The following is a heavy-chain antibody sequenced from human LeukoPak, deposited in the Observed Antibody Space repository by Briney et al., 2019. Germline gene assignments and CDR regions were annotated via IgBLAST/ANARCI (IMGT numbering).Heavy chain of an antibody. CDR3: ARDDDYYYGSGVTY. D-gene: IGHD3-10*01. CDR1: GYTFTGYY. J-gene: IGHJ4*02. CDR2: INPNSGGT. V-gene: IGHV1-2*02. Sequence: ASVKVSCKSSGYTFTGYYMHWVRQAPGQGLEWMGWINPNSGGTNYAQKFQGRVTMTRDTSISTAYMELRRLRSDDTAVYYCARDDDYYYGSGVTYWSQGTLVTVSS.